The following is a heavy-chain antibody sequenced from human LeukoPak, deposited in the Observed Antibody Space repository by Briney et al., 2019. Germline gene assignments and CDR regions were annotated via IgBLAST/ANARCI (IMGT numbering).Heavy chain of an antibody. CDR2: IKQDGSAI. CDR3: ARNRGAGGGYFDY. J-gene: IGHJ4*02. Sequence: PGGSLRLSCAASGFSFSSYWMSWVRQAPGKGLEWVANIKQDGSAISYVDSVKGRFTTSRENAKNSLYLQMNSLRAEDAAVYYCARNRGAGGGYFDYWGQGALVTVSS. D-gene: IGHD3-16*01. V-gene: IGHV3-7*05. CDR1: GFSFSSYW.